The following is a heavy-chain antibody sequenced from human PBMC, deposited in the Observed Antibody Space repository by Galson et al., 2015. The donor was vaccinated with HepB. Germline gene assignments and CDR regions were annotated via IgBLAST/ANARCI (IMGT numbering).Heavy chain of an antibody. CDR1: GFSLSTSGMC. J-gene: IGHJ3*02. D-gene: IGHD6-19*01. Sequence: PALVKPTQTLTLTCTFSGFSLSTSGMCVSWIRQPPGKALEWLALIDWDDDKYYSTSLKTRLTISKDTSKNQVVLTVTNMDPVDTATYYCARIEKGGSGWYEDAFDIWGQGTMVTVSS. CDR2: IDWDDDK. V-gene: IGHV2-70*01. CDR3: ARIEKGGSGWYEDAFDI.